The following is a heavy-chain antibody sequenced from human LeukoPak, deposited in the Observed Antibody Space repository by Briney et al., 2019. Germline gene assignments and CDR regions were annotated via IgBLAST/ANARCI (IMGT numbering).Heavy chain of an antibody. J-gene: IGHJ5*02. CDR2: INPSGGST. Sequence: ASVKVSCKASGYTFTSCYMHWVRQPPGQGLEWVGIINPSGGSTSYAQEFQGRVTMTRATSTSTVYMELSSLRSEDTAVYYCARDSIAAAGRLYTSFDPWGHETPVTASS. D-gene: IGHD6-13*01. V-gene: IGHV1-46*01. CDR1: GYTFTSCY. CDR3: ARDSIAAAGRLYTSFDP.